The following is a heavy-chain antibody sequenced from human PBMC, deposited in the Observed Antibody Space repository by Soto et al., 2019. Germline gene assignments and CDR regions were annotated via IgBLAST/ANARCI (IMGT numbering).Heavy chain of an antibody. CDR2: ISSSGSTI. D-gene: IGHD2-2*01. Sequence: GSLRLSCAASGFTFSSYEMNWVRQAPGKGLEWVSYISSSGSTIYYADSVKGRFTISRDNAKNSLYLQMNSLRAEDTAVYYCARSGDIVVVPAAPDPYYYYGMDVWGQGTTVTVSS. CDR3: ARSGDIVVVPAAPDPYYYYGMDV. V-gene: IGHV3-48*03. J-gene: IGHJ6*02. CDR1: GFTFSSYE.